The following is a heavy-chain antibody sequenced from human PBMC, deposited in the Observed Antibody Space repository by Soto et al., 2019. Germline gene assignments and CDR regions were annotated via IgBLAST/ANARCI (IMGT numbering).Heavy chain of an antibody. CDR3: AKDLGTYYDFWSGYYTIGY. CDR2: ISGSGGST. J-gene: IGHJ4*02. CDR1: GFTFSSDA. D-gene: IGHD3-3*01. V-gene: IGHV3-23*01. Sequence: EVQLLESGGGLVQPGGSLRLSCAASGFTFSSDAMSWVRQAPGKGLEWVSAISGSGGSTYYADSVKGRFTISRDNSKNTLYLQMNSLRAEDTAVYYCAKDLGTYYDFWSGYYTIGYWGQGTLVTVSS.